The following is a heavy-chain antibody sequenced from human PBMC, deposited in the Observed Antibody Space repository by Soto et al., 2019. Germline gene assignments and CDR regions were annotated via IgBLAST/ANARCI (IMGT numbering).Heavy chain of an antibody. CDR2: INPSLGTA. Sequence: GASVKVSCKASGYTFTAYHMHWVRQAPGQGLEWVGIINPSLGTANYAQKFQGRVAMTWDTSTTTVYMELSSLRSDDTAVYYCARAPYSRTSFHFGFWGQGTLVTSPQ. D-gene: IGHD3-22*01. CDR3: ARAPYSRTSFHFGF. V-gene: IGHV1-46*01. J-gene: IGHJ4*02. CDR1: GYTFTAYH.